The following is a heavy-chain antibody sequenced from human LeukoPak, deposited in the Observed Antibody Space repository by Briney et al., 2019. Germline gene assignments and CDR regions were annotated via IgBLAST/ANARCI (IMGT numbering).Heavy chain of an antibody. V-gene: IGHV1-2*02. CDR1: GYTFTGYY. Sequence: ASVQVSCKASGYTFTGYYMHWVRQAPGQGLEWMGWINPYSGGTNYAQKFQGRVTITRDTSIRTAYMELSSLRSEDTGVYYCARGVGYNWSDPVSRLTYWGQGTLVTVSS. CDR2: INPYSGGT. J-gene: IGHJ4*02. D-gene: IGHD1-1*01. CDR3: ARGVGYNWSDPVSRLTY.